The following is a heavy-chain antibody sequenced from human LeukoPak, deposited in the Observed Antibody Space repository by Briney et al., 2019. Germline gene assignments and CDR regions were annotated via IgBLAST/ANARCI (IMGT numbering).Heavy chain of an antibody. D-gene: IGHD3-16*01. V-gene: IGHV3-48*04. J-gene: IGHJ4*02. Sequence: GGSLRLFCAASGFTLSSYSMNWVRQAPGKGLEWISFIDSSSRTIFYAESVKGRFTVSRDNAKNSLFLQMNSLRAEDTAVYYCARRVPNEVITDYFDYWGPGTLVTVSS. CDR2: IDSSSRTI. CDR1: GFTLSSYS. CDR3: ARRVPNEVITDYFDY.